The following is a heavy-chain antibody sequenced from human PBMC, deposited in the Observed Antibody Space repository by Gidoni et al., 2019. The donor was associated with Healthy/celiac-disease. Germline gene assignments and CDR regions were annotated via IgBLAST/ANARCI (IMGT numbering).Heavy chain of an antibody. CDR1: GFTFSNYA. CDR2: ISPAGGSP. V-gene: IGHV3-23*01. D-gene: IGHD1-26*01. J-gene: IGHJ3*01. CDR3: TRDGKFRTDGFDV. Sequence: EVQLLESGGGSVQPGGSLRLSCAVSGFTFSNYAMNWVRQAPGQGLALFSAISPAGGSPYYADSVKGRFTISRDNSKNTLFLEMNNLRAEDTAVYYCTRDGKFRTDGFDVWGPGSMVTVSS.